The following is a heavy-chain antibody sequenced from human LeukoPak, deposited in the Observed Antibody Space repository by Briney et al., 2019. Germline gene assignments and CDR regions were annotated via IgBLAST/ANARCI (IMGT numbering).Heavy chain of an antibody. D-gene: IGHD3-22*01. J-gene: IGHJ6*03. CDR2: IYYSGST. CDR3: ASGSYDDYFYYYMDV. CDR1: DYSFSSSYF. Sequence: SETLSLTCTVSDYSFSSSYFWAWIRQPPGKGLEWIGYIYYSGSTNYNPSLKSRVTISVDTSKNQLSLKLSSVTAADTAVYYCASGSYDDYFYYYMDVWGKGTTVTVSS. V-gene: IGHV4-59*13.